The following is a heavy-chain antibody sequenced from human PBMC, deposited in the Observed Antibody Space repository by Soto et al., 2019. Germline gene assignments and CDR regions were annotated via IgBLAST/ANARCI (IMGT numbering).Heavy chain of an antibody. Sequence: PSETLSLTCTVSGGSISSSSYYWGWIRQPPGKGLEWIGSIYYSGSTYYNPSLKSRVTISVDTSKNQFSLKLSSVTAADTAVYYCARRGPIKQGKYNWFDPWGQGTLVTVSS. J-gene: IGHJ5*02. CDR1: GGSISSSSYY. V-gene: IGHV4-39*01. CDR3: ARRGPIKQGKYNWFDP. D-gene: IGHD2-21*01. CDR2: IYYSGST.